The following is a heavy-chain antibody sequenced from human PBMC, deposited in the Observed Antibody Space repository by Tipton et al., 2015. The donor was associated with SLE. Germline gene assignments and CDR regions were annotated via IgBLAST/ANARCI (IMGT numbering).Heavy chain of an antibody. V-gene: IGHV4-59*08. CDR3: ARHGLRNVAAHWYFDL. J-gene: IGHJ2*01. CDR2: IYYSGST. D-gene: IGHD6-19*01. Sequence: TLSLTCTVSGGSISSYYWSWIRQPPGKGLEWIGYIYYSGSTNYNPSLKSRVTISVDTSKNQFSLKLSSVTAADTAVYYCARHGLRNVAAHWYFDLWGRGTLVTVSS. CDR1: GGSISSYY.